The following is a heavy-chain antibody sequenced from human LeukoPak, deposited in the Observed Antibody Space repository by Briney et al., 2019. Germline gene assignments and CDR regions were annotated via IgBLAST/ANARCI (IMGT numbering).Heavy chain of an antibody. D-gene: IGHD2-2*01. J-gene: IGHJ4*02. Sequence: GGSLRLSCAASGLTFRSCAMSWVRQAPGKGLEWVSGISGSGDRTYYADSVKGRFTISRDNSKNTLCLQMNTLRAEDTAVYYCAKDFTVVVPTAVALFDYWGQGTLVTVSS. CDR1: GLTFRSCA. CDR2: ISGSGDRT. CDR3: AKDFTVVVPTAVALFDY. V-gene: IGHV3-23*01.